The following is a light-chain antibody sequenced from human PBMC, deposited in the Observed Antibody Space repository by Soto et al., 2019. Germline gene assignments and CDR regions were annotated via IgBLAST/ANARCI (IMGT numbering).Light chain of an antibody. CDR1: QTVGRS. J-gene: IGKJ5*01. CDR3: QQRYNWPLT. Sequence: EIVLTQSPATLSLSPGERYTLSCRASQTVGRSLAWYQQKPGQAPRLLISDASNRATGIPARFSGSGSGTDFTLTISSLESEDFAIYYCQQRYNWPLTVGQVTRLEIK. CDR2: DAS. V-gene: IGKV3-11*01.